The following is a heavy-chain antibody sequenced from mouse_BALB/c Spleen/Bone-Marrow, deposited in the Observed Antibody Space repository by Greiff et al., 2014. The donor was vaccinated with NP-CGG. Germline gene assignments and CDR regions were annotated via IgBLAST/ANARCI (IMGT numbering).Heavy chain of an antibody. CDR2: IDPETGGT. Sequence: VQLKESGAELVRPGASVTLSCKASGYTFTDYEMHWVKQTPVNGLEWIGAIDPETGGTAYNQKFKGKATLTADKSSSTAYMELRSLTSEDSAVYYCTREEYGNSYYFDYWGQGTTLTVSA. D-gene: IGHD2-1*01. J-gene: IGHJ2*01. V-gene: IGHV1-15*01. CDR1: GYTFTDYE. CDR3: TREEYGNSYYFDY.